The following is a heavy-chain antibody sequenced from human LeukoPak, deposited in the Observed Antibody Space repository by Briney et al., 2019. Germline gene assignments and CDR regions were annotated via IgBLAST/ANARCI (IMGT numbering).Heavy chain of an antibody. CDR1: GYTFSGYY. J-gene: IGHJ5*02. CDR2: INPNSGGT. D-gene: IGHD6-19*01. Sequence: ASVKVSCKASGYTFSGYYMHWVRQAPGQGLEWMGWINPNSGGTNYAQKFQGRVTMTRDTSISTAYMELSRLSSDDTAVYYCARLAVAGTGNWFDPWGQGTLVTVSS. V-gene: IGHV1-2*02. CDR3: ARLAVAGTGNWFDP.